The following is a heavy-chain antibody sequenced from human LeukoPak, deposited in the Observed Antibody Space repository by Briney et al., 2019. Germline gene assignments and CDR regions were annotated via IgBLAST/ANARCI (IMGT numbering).Heavy chain of an antibody. Sequence: SETLSLTCTVSGGSISSYYWSWIRQPPGKGLEWIGYIYYSGSTNYNPSLKSRVTISVDTSKNQFSLKLSSVTAADPAVYYCARGRWLSTTCFVSCGEGNLGTVSS. J-gene: IGHJ4*02. CDR3: ARGRWLSTTCFVS. D-gene: IGHD5-24*01. CDR2: IYYSGST. V-gene: IGHV4-59*01. CDR1: GGSISSYY.